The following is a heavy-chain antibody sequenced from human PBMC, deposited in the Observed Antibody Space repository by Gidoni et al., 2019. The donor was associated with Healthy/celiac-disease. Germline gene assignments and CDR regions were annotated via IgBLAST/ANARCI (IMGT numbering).Heavy chain of an antibody. CDR3: ARDKKYYYGSDAFDI. Sequence: VISYDGSNKYYADSVKGRFTISRDNSKNTLYLQMNSLRAEDTAVYYCARDKKYYYGSDAFDIWGQGTMVTVSS. V-gene: IGHV3-30*01. CDR2: ISYDGSNK. D-gene: IGHD3-10*01. J-gene: IGHJ3*02.